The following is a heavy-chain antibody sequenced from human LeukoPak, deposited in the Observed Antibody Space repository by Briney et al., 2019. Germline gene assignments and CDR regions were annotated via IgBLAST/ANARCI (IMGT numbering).Heavy chain of an antibody. D-gene: IGHD1-14*01. J-gene: IGHJ4*02. CDR3: AREILGGFNPGAY. V-gene: IGHV4-4*02. Sequence: SGTLSLTCDVSGGSVTSTNWWTWVRQPPGKGLEWIGEIHRSGSPNYNPSLQSRVTISIDRSRNQIALELSSVTAADTAVYYCAREILGGFNPGAYWGQGTLVTVSS. CDR2: IHRSGSP. CDR1: GGSVTSTNW.